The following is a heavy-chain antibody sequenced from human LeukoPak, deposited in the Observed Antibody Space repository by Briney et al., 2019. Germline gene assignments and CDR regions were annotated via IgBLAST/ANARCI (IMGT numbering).Heavy chain of an antibody. Sequence: GSLRLSCAASGFKFSSFAMNWVLQAPGKGLEWVSSISGSASSIYYADSVKGRFTVSRDSSKNTLFLQMNSLAAEDTAIYYCAKCDNYYDSSGQGGVDYWGQGTLVTVSS. CDR3: AKCDNYYDSSGQGGVDY. D-gene: IGHD3-22*01. CDR1: GFKFSSFA. V-gene: IGHV3-23*01. J-gene: IGHJ4*02. CDR2: ISGSASSI.